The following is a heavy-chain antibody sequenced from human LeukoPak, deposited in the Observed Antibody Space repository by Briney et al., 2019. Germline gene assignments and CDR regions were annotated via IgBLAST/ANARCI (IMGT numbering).Heavy chain of an antibody. Sequence: GGSLRLSCAASGLTFSTYAMSWVRQAPGKGLEWVTAISGSGDKTYYADSVKGRFTISRDNSKKTLYLQMNSLRAEDTAVYYCAKDYLGGSYSFDYWGQGTLVTVSS. CDR1: GLTFSTYA. V-gene: IGHV3-23*01. J-gene: IGHJ4*02. D-gene: IGHD1-26*01. CDR2: ISGSGDKT. CDR3: AKDYLGGSYSFDY.